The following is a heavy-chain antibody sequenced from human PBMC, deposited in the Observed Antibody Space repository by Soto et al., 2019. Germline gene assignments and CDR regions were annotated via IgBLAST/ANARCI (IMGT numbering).Heavy chain of an antibody. V-gene: IGHV3-7*03. CDR1: GFTVTNSR. CDR2: IKEDGSEK. CDR3: ARYFAMDV. J-gene: IGHJ6*02. Sequence: EVQLVESGGGLVQPGASPRLSCVASGFTVTNSRMTWVRQAPGKGLEWVASIKEDGSEKSYVDSVKGRFTISRDSAKNSLYLQMNGLRAEDTATYYCARYFAMDVWGQGTTVTVSS.